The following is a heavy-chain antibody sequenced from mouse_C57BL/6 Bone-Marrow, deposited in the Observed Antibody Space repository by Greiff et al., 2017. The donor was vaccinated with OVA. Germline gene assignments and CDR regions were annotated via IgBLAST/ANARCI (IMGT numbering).Heavy chain of an antibody. CDR2: IHPNSGST. J-gene: IGHJ2*01. CDR3: ARPGSSLFDY. D-gene: IGHD1-1*01. CDR1: GYTFTSYW. V-gene: IGHV1-64*01. Sequence: QVQLQQPGAELVKPGASVTLSCKASGYTFTSYWMHWVKQRPGQGLEWIGMIHPNSGSTNYNEKFKSKATLTVDKSSSTAYMQLSSLTSEDSAVYYCARPGSSLFDYWGQGTTLTVSS.